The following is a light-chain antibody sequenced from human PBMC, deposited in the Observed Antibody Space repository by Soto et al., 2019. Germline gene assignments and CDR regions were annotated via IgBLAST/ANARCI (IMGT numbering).Light chain of an antibody. Sequence: DIVMTQSPLSLPVTPGEPASISCRSSQSLLHNNGYNYLDWDLQKPGQSPQLLIYLGSNRASGAYDRFSGSGAGTDFTLKISRVAAEDVGFDYCRPALTTPTVGGGTKVEIK. CDR1: QSLLHNNGYNY. V-gene: IGKV2-28*01. J-gene: IGKJ4*02. CDR2: LGS. CDR3: RPALTTPT.